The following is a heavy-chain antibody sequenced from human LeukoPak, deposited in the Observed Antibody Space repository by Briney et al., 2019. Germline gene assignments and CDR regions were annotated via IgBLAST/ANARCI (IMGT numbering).Heavy chain of an antibody. CDR3: ATPIAAAGTGGVYFDY. CDR1: RFTFSSYG. D-gene: IGHD6-13*01. Sequence: GGSLRLSCAASRFTFSSYGMHWVRQAPGKGLEWVAFIRYDGSNKYYADSVKGRFTISRDNSKNTLYLQMNSLRAEDTAVYYCATPIAAAGTGGVYFDYWGQGTLVTVSS. CDR2: IRYDGSNK. V-gene: IGHV3-30*02. J-gene: IGHJ4*02.